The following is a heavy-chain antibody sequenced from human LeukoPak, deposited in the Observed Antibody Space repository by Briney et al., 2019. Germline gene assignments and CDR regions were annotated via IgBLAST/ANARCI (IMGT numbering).Heavy chain of an antibody. CDR2: ISAYNGNT. CDR3: ARRLSGYYYDSSGSIHLDY. Sequence: ASVKVSCKASGYTFTSYGISWVRQAPGQGLEWMGWISAYNGNTNYAQKLQGRVTMTTDTSTSTAYMELRSLRSDDTAVYYYARRLSGYYYDSSGSIHLDYWGQGTLVTVSS. V-gene: IGHV1-18*01. J-gene: IGHJ4*02. D-gene: IGHD3-22*01. CDR1: GYTFTSYG.